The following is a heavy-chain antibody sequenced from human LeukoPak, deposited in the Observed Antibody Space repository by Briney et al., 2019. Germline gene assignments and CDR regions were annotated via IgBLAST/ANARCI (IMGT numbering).Heavy chain of an antibody. CDR3: ARARGYCSGGSCYSYYFDY. Sequence: PGRSLRLSWAAAGFTFSDYSMNWVRQAPGKGLEWVASISSSSPYIYYTDSVKGRFTIARDNSKNTLYLQMNRLRAEDTAVYYCARARGYCSGGSCYSYYFDYWGQGTLVTVSS. CDR2: ISSSSPYI. D-gene: IGHD2-15*01. J-gene: IGHJ4*02. CDR1: GFTFSDYS. V-gene: IGHV3-21*01.